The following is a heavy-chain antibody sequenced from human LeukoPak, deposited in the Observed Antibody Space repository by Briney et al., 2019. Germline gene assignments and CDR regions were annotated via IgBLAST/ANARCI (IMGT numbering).Heavy chain of an antibody. Sequence: GGSLRLSCAASGFPFSSYAMSWVRQAPGKGLEWVSAISGSGGSTYYADSVKGRFTISRDNAKNSLYLQMNSLRAEDTAVYYCARDNGGDTVIWAPIWGQGTLVTVSS. CDR2: ISGSGGST. CDR3: ARDNGGDTVIWAPI. CDR1: GFPFSSYA. D-gene: IGHD4-17*01. V-gene: IGHV3-23*01. J-gene: IGHJ4*02.